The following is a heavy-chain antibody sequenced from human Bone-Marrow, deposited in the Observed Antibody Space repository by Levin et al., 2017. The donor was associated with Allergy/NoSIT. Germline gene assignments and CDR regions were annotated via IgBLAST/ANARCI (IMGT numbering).Heavy chain of an antibody. D-gene: IGHD3-16*01. V-gene: IGHV3-30-3*01. Sequence: GGSLRLSCAASGFTFSSYAMHWVRQAPGKGLEWVAVISYDGSNKYYADSVKGRFTISRDNSKNTLYLQMNSLRAEDTAVYYCASRGSHGDYWGQGTLVTVSS. CDR1: GFTFSSYA. CDR2: ISYDGSNK. CDR3: ASRGSHGDY. J-gene: IGHJ4*02.